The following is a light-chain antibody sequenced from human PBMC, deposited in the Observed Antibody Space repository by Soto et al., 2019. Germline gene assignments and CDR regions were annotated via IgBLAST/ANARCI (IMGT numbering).Light chain of an antibody. V-gene: IGKV1-39*01. J-gene: IGKJ1*01. Sequence: DIQMTQSPSSLSASVGDRVTITCRASQTITTYLNWYQQKPGKAPKLLIYGASSLQSGVPSRCTGSGSGTAFILTISSLQPEDSATYHCQPSHSTPWTFGQGTKVEIK. CDR2: GAS. CDR1: QTITTY. CDR3: QPSHSTPWT.